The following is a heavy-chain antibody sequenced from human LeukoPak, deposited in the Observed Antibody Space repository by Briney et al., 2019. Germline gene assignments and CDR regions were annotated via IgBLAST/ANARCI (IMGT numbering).Heavy chain of an antibody. CDR2: INPNDCDT. CDR3: ARANFPYCSSSTCLFDY. Sequence: ASVKVSCKASGYTFTDYYMHWVRQAPGQGFEWMGWINPNDCDTNNAQKFQGRVTLTRDTSISTAHMEVSRLRSDDTAVYYCARANFPYCSSSTCLFDYWGQGTLVTVSS. V-gene: IGHV1-2*02. D-gene: IGHD2-2*01. CDR1: GYTFTDYY. J-gene: IGHJ4*02.